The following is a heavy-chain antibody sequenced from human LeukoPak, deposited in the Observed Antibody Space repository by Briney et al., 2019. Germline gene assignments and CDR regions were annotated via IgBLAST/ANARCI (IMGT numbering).Heavy chain of an antibody. V-gene: IGHV4-4*07. D-gene: IGHD2-21*02. CDR2: IYISGST. J-gene: IGHJ4*02. CDR1: GGSISSYY. Sequence: SETLSLTCTVSGGSISSYYWSWIRQPAGKGLEWIGRIYISGSTNYNPSLKSRVTMSVDTSKNQFSLKLSSVTAADTAVYYCAKVKECSGDCYPFEHWGQGHLVTVAS. CDR3: AKVKECSGDCYPFEH.